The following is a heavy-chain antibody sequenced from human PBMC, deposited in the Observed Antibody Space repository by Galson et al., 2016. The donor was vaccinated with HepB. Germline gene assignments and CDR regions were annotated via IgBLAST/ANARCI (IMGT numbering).Heavy chain of an antibody. Sequence: TLSLTCAVSGDSLTSGSYSWSWIRQPPGKGLEWIGHVLKSGATYYNPSLKSRVTISLDRSRNHFSLRLSSVTAADTAMYFCTRGPSLVRAYGESISYFDNWGQGHPGHCLL. D-gene: IGHD3-3*01. CDR3: TRGPSLVRAYGESISYFDN. CDR1: GDSLTSGSYS. CDR2: VLKSGAT. V-gene: IGHV4-30-2*01. J-gene: IGHJ4*02.